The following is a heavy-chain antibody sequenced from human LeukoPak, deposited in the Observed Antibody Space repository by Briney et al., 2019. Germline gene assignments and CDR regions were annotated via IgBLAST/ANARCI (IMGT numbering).Heavy chain of an antibody. CDR3: ATDYWYRHDY. CDR1: GFNFNYYF. J-gene: IGHJ4*02. Sequence: PGGSLRLSCTTSGFNFNYYFMAWVRQAPGKGLEWLATIDKDGSGTEYIDSVRGRFTISRDNTKKSIYLQMSSLSADDTAVYFCATDYWYRHDYWGQGILVTVSS. CDR2: IDKDGSGT. V-gene: IGHV3-7*01. D-gene: IGHD6-13*01.